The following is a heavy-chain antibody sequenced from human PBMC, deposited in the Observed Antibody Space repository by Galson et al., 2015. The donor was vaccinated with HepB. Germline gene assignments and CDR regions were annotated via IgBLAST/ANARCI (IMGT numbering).Heavy chain of an antibody. V-gene: IGHV3-33*01. CDR2: IWYDGDPK. Sequence: SLRLSCAASGFTFSNSGMHWVRQAPGKGLEWVAVIWYDGDPKYYADSVKGRFTVSRDTSKSTLYLQMNSLRVGDTAVYYCAGGPPRERDIWSRHYTRPDFWGQGTLVTVSS. CDR3: AGGPPRERDIWSRHYTRPDF. D-gene: IGHD3-3*01. J-gene: IGHJ4*02. CDR1: GFTFSNSG.